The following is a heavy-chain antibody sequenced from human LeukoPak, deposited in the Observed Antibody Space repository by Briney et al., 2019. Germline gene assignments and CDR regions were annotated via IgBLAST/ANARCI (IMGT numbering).Heavy chain of an antibody. Sequence: GGSLRLSCAASGFTFSSYWMSWVRQAPGKGLEWVASIKKDGSEKYYADTVKGRFTISRDNAKNSLYLQMNSLRAEDTAVYYCARDLYRIVVVPHYFDYWGQGTLVTVSS. J-gene: IGHJ4*02. CDR2: IKKDGSEK. V-gene: IGHV3-7*01. D-gene: IGHD3-22*01. CDR1: GFTFSSYW. CDR3: ARDLYRIVVVPHYFDY.